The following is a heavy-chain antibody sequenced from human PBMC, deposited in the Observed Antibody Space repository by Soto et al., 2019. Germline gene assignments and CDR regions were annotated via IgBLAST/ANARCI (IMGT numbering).Heavy chain of an antibody. Sequence: ASVKVSCKASGYTFTGYYMHWVRQAPGQGLEWMGWISAYNGNTNYAQKLQGRVTMTTDTSTSTAYMELRSLRSDDTAVYYCARDPPPPDYWGQGTLVTVSS. CDR1: GYTFTGYY. CDR2: ISAYNGNT. V-gene: IGHV1-18*04. J-gene: IGHJ4*02. CDR3: ARDPPPPDY.